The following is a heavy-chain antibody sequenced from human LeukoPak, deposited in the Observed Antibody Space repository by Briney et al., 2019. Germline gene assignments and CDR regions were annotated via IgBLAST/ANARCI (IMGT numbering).Heavy chain of an antibody. CDR3: AREVSYYGSGAGY. D-gene: IGHD3-10*01. CDR2: IYTSGST. J-gene: IGHJ4*02. V-gene: IGHV4-61*02. CDR1: GGSISSGTYY. Sequence: SETLSLTCTVSGGSISSGTYYWSWIRQPAGKGLEWIGRIYTSGSTNYNPPLKSRVTMSVDKSKNHFSLQLTSVTAADTAVYYCAREVSYYGSGAGYWGQGILVTVSS.